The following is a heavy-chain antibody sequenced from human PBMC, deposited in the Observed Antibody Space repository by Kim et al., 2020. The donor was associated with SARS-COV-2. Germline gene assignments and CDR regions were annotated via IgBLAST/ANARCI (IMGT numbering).Heavy chain of an antibody. CDR2: IYYSGST. CDR3: ARLYYDILTGYYTDYWYFDL. V-gene: IGHV4-39*01. Sequence: SETLSLTCTVSGGSISSSSYYWGWIRQPPGKGLEWIGSIYYSGSTYHNPSLKSRVTISVDTSKNQFSLKLSSVTAADTAVYYCARLYYDILTGYYTDYWYFDLWGRGTLVTVSS. D-gene: IGHD3-9*01. CDR1: GGSISSSSYY. J-gene: IGHJ2*01.